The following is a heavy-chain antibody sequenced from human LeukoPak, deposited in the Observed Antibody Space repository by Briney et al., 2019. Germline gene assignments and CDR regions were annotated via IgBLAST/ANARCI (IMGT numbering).Heavy chain of an antibody. Sequence: ASVKVSCKASGYTFTSYGISWVRQAPGQRLEWMGWINAGNGNTKYSQKFQGRVTITRDTSASTAYMELSSLRSEDTAVYYCARASVYCGGDCYSEALDYWGQGTLVTVSS. J-gene: IGHJ4*02. V-gene: IGHV1-3*01. CDR3: ARASVYCGGDCYSEALDY. CDR1: GYTFTSYG. CDR2: INAGNGNT. D-gene: IGHD2-21*02.